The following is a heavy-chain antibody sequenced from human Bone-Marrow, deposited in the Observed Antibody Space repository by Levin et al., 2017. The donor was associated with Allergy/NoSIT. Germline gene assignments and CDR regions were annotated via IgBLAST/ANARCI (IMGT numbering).Heavy chain of an antibody. Sequence: GESLKISCAASGFTFSSYAMSWVRQAPGKGLEWVSAISGSGGSTYYADSVKGRFTISRDNSKNTLYLQMNSLRAEDTAVYYCAKISSGGGSIWGQGTMVTVSS. CDR1: GFTFSSYA. CDR2: ISGSGGST. CDR3: AKISSGGGSI. J-gene: IGHJ3*02. V-gene: IGHV3-23*01. D-gene: IGHD6-19*01.